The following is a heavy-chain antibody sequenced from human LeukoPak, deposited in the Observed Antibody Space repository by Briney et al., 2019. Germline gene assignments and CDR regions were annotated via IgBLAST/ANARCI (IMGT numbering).Heavy chain of an antibody. J-gene: IGHJ4*02. Sequence: GGSLRLSCAASGFTFSSYSMNWVRQAPGKGLEWVSYISSSSSTIYYADSVKGRFTISRDNAKNSLYLQMNSLRAEDTAVYYCASGPYYFDYWGQGTLVTVSS. CDR3: ASGPYYFDY. CDR1: GFTFSSYS. V-gene: IGHV3-48*04. CDR2: ISSSSSTI.